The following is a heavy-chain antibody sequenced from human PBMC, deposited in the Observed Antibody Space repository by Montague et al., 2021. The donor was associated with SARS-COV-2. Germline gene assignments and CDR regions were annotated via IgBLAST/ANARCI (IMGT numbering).Heavy chain of an antibody. CDR2: IGGSSSFR. V-gene: IGHV3-21*01. J-gene: IGHJ4*02. D-gene: IGHD6-19*01. Sequence: SLRLSCAASGFTFSAYTMNWVRQAPGKGLEWVSSIGGSSSFRDYTASVKGRFTITRDNANNSLFLEMDSLRAEDTAVYYCARGSIGWHDRIDYWGQGSLVTVSS. CDR3: ARGSIGWHDRIDY. CDR1: GFTFSAYT.